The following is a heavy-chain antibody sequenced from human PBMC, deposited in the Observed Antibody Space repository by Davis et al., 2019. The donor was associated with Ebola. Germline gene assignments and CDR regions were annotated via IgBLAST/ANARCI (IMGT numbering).Heavy chain of an antibody. CDR2: ISATGVDK. CDR1: GFSFDSYA. V-gene: IGHV3-23*01. CDR3: AEGGTNNFLGAN. D-gene: IGHD2-8*01. Sequence: GESLKISCAASGFSFDSYAMAWVRQAPGGGLEWVAGISATGVDKKYADSVRGRFSISRDDSKNTLYLQMDSLRAEDTAVFYCAEGGTNNFLGANWGQGTLVTVSS. J-gene: IGHJ4*02.